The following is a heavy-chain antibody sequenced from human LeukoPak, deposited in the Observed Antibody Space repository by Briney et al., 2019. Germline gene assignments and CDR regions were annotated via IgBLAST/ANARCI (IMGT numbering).Heavy chain of an antibody. D-gene: IGHD2-2*02. CDR3: ARDNRGPLTAAIMGYYFDY. CDR2: INPSGGST. Sequence: ASVKVSCKASGYTFTSYYIHWVRQAPGQGLEWMGIINPSGGSTSYAQKFQGRVTMTRDTSTSTVYMELSSLRSEDTAVYYCARDNRGPLTAAIMGYYFDYWGQGTLVTVSS. V-gene: IGHV1-46*01. CDR1: GYTFTSYY. J-gene: IGHJ4*02.